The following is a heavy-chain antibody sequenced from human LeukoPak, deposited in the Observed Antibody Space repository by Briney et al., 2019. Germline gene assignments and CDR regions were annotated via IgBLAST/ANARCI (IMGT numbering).Heavy chain of an antibody. J-gene: IGHJ5*02. CDR1: GGSISSLNYH. V-gene: IGHV4-61*02. D-gene: IGHD6-19*01. Sequence: PSETLSLTCTVSGGSISSLNYHWTWIRQPAGKGLELIGRIYTSGSTNYSPSFKSRVTISIDTSKNHFSLKLSSVTAADTAVYYCARDPGGSGPASWGPGTLVTVFS. CDR3: ARDPGGSGPAS. CDR2: IYTSGST.